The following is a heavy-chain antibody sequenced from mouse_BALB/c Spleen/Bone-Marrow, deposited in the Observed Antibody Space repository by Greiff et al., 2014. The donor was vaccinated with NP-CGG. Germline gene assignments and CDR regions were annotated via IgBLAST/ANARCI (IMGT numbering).Heavy chain of an antibody. CDR2: INPDSSTI. V-gene: IGHV4-1*02. Sequence: DVKLVESGGGLVQPGGSLKLSCAASGFDSSGYWMTWVRQAPGKGLEWIGEINPDSSTINYTPSLKDKFIISRDNAKNALYLQMGKVRSEDTALYYCARPGYYGYQDVWGAGTTVTVSS. D-gene: IGHD1-2*01. CDR3: ARPGYYGYQDV. CDR1: GFDSSGYW. J-gene: IGHJ1*01.